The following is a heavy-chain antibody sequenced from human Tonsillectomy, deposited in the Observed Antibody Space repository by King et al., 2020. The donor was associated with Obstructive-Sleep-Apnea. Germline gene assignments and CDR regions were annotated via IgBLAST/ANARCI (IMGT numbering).Heavy chain of an antibody. CDR3: VKDSSSCLDY. D-gene: IGHD6-13*01. Sequence: VQLVESGGGLVQPGRSLRLSCVGSGFNFGDYAMHWVRPAPGKGLEWVSVISWNSANIDYADSIKGLFTLSRDNAKNSLFLQMSSLRVEDTALYYCVKDSSSCLDYWGQGTLVTVSS. CDR2: ISWNSANI. CDR1: GFNFGDYA. V-gene: IGHV3-9*01. J-gene: IGHJ4*02.